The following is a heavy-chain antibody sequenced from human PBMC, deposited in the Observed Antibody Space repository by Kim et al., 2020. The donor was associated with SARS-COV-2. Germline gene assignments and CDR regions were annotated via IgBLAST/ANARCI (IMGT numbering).Heavy chain of an antibody. V-gene: IGHV4-30-2*04. CDR3: ARSGYGGNFYSFFDY. Sequence: PPLTSQVTRSVDTSKNQFSLKLSSVTAADTAVYYCARSGYGGNFYSFFDYWGQGTLVTVSS. J-gene: IGHJ4*02. D-gene: IGHD5-12*01.